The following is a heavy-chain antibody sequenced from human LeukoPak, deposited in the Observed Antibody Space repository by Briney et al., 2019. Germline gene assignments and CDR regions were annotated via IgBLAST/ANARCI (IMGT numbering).Heavy chain of an antibody. CDR2: INPNSGGT. J-gene: IGHJ4*02. V-gene: IGHV1-2*02. CDR3: ARSYYYDSSGYPGSY. CDR1: GYTFTGYY. Sequence: ASVKVSCKASGYTFTGYYMHWVRQAPGQGLEWMGWINPNSGGTNYAQKFQGRVTMTRDTSISTAYMELSRLRSDDTAVYYCARSYYYDSSGYPGSYWGQGTLVTVSS. D-gene: IGHD3-22*01.